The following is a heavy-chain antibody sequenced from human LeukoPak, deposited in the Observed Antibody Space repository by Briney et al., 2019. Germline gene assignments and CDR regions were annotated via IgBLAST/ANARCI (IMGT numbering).Heavy chain of an antibody. CDR1: GGSVSSGNYY. D-gene: IGHD6-13*01. CDR3: ASGIAAAGSRVFGY. J-gene: IGHJ4*02. V-gene: IGHV4-61*01. Sequence: PSETLSLTCTVSGGSVSSGNYYWSWIRQPPGKGLEWIGYIYYSGDTNYNPSLKSRVTISVDTSKNQFSLKLSSVTAADTAVYYCASGIAAAGSRVFGYWGQGTLVTVSS. CDR2: IYYSGDT.